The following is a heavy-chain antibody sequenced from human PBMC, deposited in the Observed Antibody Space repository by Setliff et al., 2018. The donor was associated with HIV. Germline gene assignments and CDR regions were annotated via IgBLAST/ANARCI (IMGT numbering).Heavy chain of an antibody. Sequence: SETLSLTCAVYGGSFSGYSWGWIRQPPGKGLEWIGEINHRGTTYNNPSLKSRVTFSADTSKNQFSLNLNSVTATDTAVYYCVRQGAVTGHSFDSWGPGALVTVSS. V-gene: IGHV4-34*01. CDR3: VRQGAVTGHSFDS. CDR1: GGSFSGYS. CDR2: INHRGTT. D-gene: IGHD6-19*01. J-gene: IGHJ4*02.